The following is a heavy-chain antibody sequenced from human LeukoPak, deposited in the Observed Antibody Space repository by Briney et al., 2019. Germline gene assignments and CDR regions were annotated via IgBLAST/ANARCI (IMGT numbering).Heavy chain of an antibody. J-gene: IGHJ4*02. CDR2: IRYDGSNK. CDR1: GFTFSSYG. D-gene: IGHD6-6*01. V-gene: IGHV3-30*02. CDR3: AKGSRSSRPYYFDY. Sequence: GGPLRLSCAASGFTFSSYGMHWVRQAPGKGLEWVAFIRYDGSNKYYADSVKGRFTISRDNSKNTLYLQMNSLRVEDTAVYYCAKGSRSSRPYYFDYWGQGTLVTVSS.